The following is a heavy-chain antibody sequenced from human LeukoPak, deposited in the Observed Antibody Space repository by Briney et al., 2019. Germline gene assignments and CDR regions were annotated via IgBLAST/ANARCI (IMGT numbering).Heavy chain of an antibody. V-gene: IGHV4-59*08. D-gene: IGHD6-13*01. CDR1: GGSISSYY. CDR3: ARFSSIAAAFDY. CDR2: LYYTGST. Sequence: PSETLSLTCTFSGGSISSYYWSWIRQPPGKGLEWIGYLYYTGSTNYNPSLKSRVTISVDTSKNQFSLKLSSVTAADTAVYYCARFSSIAAAFDYWGQGTLVTVSS. J-gene: IGHJ4*02.